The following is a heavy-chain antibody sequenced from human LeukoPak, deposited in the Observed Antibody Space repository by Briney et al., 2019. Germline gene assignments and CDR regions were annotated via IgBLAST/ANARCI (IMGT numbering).Heavy chain of an antibody. J-gene: IGHJ4*02. CDR1: GGSFSGYY. CDR2: ISHSGST. CDR3: ARVPSRSYDFWSGYQDY. D-gene: IGHD3-3*01. V-gene: IGHV4-34*01. Sequence: SETLSLTCAVYGGSFSGYYWSWIRQPPGKGLEWIGEISHSGSTNYNPSLKSRVTISVDTSKNQFSLNLSSVTAADTAVYYCARVPSRSYDFWSGYQDYWGQGTLVTVSS.